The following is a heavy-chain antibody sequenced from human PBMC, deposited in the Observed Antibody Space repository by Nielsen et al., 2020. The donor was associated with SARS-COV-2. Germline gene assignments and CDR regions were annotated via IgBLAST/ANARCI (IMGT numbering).Heavy chain of an antibody. CDR1: GFTFSSYS. J-gene: IGHJ6*02. D-gene: IGHD5-18*01. CDR3: AGDTAMGYYYYYGMDV. CDR2: ISSSSSYI. Sequence: GGSLRLSCAASGFTFSSYSMNWVRQAPGKGLEWVSSISSSSSYIYYADSVKGRFTISRDNAKNSLYLQMNSLRAEDTAVYYCAGDTAMGYYYYYGMDVWGQGTTVTVSS. V-gene: IGHV3-21*01.